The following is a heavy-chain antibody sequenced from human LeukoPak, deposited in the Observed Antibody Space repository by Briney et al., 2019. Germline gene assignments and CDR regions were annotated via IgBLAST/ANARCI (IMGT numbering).Heavy chain of an antibody. D-gene: IGHD2-8*02. V-gene: IGHV3-23*01. CDR1: GFTFTNYA. CDR2: TVGSGPDT. CDR3: TKAPLRSCTGAFCYPFDY. J-gene: IGHJ4*02. Sequence: PGGSLRLSCAASGFTFTNYAMSWVRQTPGKGLEWVSSTVGSGPDTYHADSVKGRFTVSRDNSRNTLYLQMNSLRVEYTAVYYCTKAPLRSCTGAFCYPFDYWGQGTLATVSS.